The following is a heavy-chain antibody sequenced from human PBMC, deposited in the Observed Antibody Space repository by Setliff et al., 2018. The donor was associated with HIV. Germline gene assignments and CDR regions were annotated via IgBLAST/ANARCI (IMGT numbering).Heavy chain of an antibody. Sequence: GESLKISCAASGFTFSSYWMHWVRQAPGKGLVWVSRINSDGSGTSYADSVKGRFTISRDNAKNTLYLQMNSLRAEDMAVYYCARGHSGYKNGMDVWGQGTTVTV. CDR1: GFTFSSYW. J-gene: IGHJ6*02. CDR2: INSDGSGT. D-gene: IGHD5-12*01. V-gene: IGHV3-74*01. CDR3: ARGHSGYKNGMDV.